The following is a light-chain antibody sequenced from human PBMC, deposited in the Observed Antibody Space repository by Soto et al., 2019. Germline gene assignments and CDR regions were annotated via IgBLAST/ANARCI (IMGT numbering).Light chain of an antibody. Sequence: ITMAQSPGKRAMSPGKTSTLCCRASQSVSTNLAWYQQKPGQAPRLLIYAASTRATGVSARFSGSGSGTEFTLTISSLQSDDFTIYYCQYYNNWLATFGGGTKVDI. J-gene: IGKJ4*01. CDR3: QYYNNWLAT. CDR1: QSVSTN. CDR2: AAS. V-gene: IGKV3-15*01.